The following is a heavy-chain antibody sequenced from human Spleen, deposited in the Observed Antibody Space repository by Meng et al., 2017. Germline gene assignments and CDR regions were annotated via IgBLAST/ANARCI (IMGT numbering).Heavy chain of an antibody. J-gene: IGHJ4*02. V-gene: IGHV3-30*04. Sequence: GESLKISCAASGFTFSSYAMHWVRQAPGKGLEWVAVISYDGGNKYYADSVKGRFTISRDNSKNTLYLQMNILRAEDTAVYYCTRDLRSGWFGELLPPEWGQGTLVTVSS. CDR1: GFTFSSYA. CDR2: ISYDGGNK. D-gene: IGHD3-10*01. CDR3: TRDLRSGWFGELLPPE.